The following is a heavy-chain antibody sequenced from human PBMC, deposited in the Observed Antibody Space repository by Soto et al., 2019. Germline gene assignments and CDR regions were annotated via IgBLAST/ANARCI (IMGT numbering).Heavy chain of an antibody. J-gene: IGHJ4*02. D-gene: IGHD6-13*01. CDR2: INPSGGST. CDR1: GYTFTSYY. V-gene: IGHV1-46*01. Sequence: QVQLVQSGAEVKKPGASVKVSCKASGYTFTSYYMHWVRQAPGQGLEWMGIINPSGGSTSYAQKFKGRVTMTRDTSTSTVYMELSSLRSEDTAVYYCARDQRIAAAETDWGQGTLVTVSS. CDR3: ARDQRIAAAETD.